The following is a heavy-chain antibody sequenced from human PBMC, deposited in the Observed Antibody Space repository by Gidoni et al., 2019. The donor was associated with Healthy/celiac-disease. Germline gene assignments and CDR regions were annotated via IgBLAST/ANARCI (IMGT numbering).Heavy chain of an antibody. D-gene: IGHD5-18*01. J-gene: IGHJ4*02. CDR2: INWNGGST. CDR3: ARGLPVDTAMVTVRPGDY. CDR1: GFTFDDYG. Sequence: ELQLVESGGGVVRPGGSLRLPCAASGFTFDDYGMSWVRQAPGKGLEWVSGINWNGGSTGYADSVKGRFTISRDNAKNSLYLQMNSLRAEDTALYYCARGLPVDTAMVTVRPGDYWGQGTLVTVSS. V-gene: IGHV3-20*04.